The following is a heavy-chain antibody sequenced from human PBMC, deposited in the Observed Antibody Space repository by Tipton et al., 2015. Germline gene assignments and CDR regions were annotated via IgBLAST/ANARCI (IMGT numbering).Heavy chain of an antibody. D-gene: IGHD3-22*01. CDR3: ARGGDYDDSSGEFDY. Sequence: PRLSCAASGFNFDVYGMSWVRQAPGKGLEWISDINWDGSRAGYADSVKGRFTISRDNAKNSLYLQMNSLRAEDTAVYYCARGGDYDDSSGEFDYWGQGTLVTVSS. CDR1: GFNFDVYG. V-gene: IGHV3-20*04. J-gene: IGHJ4*02. CDR2: INWDGSRA.